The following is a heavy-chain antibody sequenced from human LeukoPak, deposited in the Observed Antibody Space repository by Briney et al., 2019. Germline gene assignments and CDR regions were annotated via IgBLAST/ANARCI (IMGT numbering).Heavy chain of an antibody. D-gene: IGHD3-3*01. Sequence: SETLSLTCAVYGGSFSGYYWSWIRQPPGKGLEWIGEINHSGSTNYNPSLKSRVTISVDTSKNQFSLKLSSVTAADTAVYYCARSSEWFSHDAFDIWGQGTMVTVS. CDR3: ARSSEWFSHDAFDI. J-gene: IGHJ3*02. CDR2: INHSGST. CDR1: GGSFSGYY. V-gene: IGHV4-34*01.